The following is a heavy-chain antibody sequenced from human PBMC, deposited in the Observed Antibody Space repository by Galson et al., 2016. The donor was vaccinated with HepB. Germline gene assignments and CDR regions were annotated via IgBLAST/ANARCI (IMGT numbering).Heavy chain of an antibody. CDR1: GFTFSNAW. CDR3: TTGRPQTSRNASDI. CDR2: IKSKTNGGTT. V-gene: IGHV3-15*01. J-gene: IGHJ3*02. Sequence: SLRLSCAASGFTFSNAWMSWVRQAPGKGLEWVGRIKSKTNGGTTDYAAPVKGRFTISRDDSKNTLYLQMNSLKTEDTAVYYCTTGRPQTSRNASDIWGQGTMVPVSS.